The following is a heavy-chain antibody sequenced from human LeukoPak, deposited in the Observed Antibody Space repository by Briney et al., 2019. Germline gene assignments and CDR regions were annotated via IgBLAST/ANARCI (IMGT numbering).Heavy chain of an antibody. D-gene: IGHD3-22*01. CDR1: GFTFSSYG. CDR3: ARDWRDSSGKFPNDAFDI. J-gene: IGHJ3*02. V-gene: IGHV3-30*03. Sequence: GGSLRLSCAASGFTFSSYGMHWVRQAPGKGLEWVAVISYDGSNKYYADSVKGRFTISRDNSKYTLYLQMNSLRAEDTAVYYCARDWRDSSGKFPNDAFDIWGQGTMVTVSS. CDR2: ISYDGSNK.